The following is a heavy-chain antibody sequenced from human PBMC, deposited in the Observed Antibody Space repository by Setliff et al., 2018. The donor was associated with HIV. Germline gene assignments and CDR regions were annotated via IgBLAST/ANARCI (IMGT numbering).Heavy chain of an antibody. CDR2: IKEDGSEK. J-gene: IGHJ4*02. D-gene: IGHD5-12*01. V-gene: IGHV3-7*01. CDR1: GFTFSSYW. CDR3: ARPQGAYSGYDHFDY. Sequence: GESLKISCAASGFTFSSYWMTWVRQAPGKGLEWVANIKEDGSEKYYVDSVKGRFTISRDNAKNSLYLQMNGLRAEDTAVYYCARPQGAYSGYDHFDYWGQGTLVTVSS.